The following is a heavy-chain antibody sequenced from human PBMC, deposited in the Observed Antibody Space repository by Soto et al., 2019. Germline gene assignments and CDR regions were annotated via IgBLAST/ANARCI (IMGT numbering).Heavy chain of an antibody. V-gene: IGHV4-59*01. D-gene: IGHD2-2*03. CDR3: AREGNLGRWIPPLDS. CDR2: IHYNGNT. CDR1: GDSISSYS. J-gene: IGHJ4*02. Sequence: QVQLQVSGPGLVKPSETLSLTCTVSGDSISSYSWSWIRQPPGKGLEWIGNIHYNGNTKYSPSLMRRVPMSVYTSKNHVSLKLISVTTADTAVYFCAREGNLGRWIPPLDSWGQGTLVTVSS.